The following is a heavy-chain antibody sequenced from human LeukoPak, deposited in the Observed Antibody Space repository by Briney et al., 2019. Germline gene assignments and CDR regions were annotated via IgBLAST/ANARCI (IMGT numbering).Heavy chain of an antibody. CDR1: GYTFTSYD. Sequence: ASVKVSCKASGYTFTSYDINWVRQATGQGLEWMGWMNPNSGNTGYAQKFQGRVTMTRNTSISTAYMELSSLRSEDTAVYYCARGDYGDCVVNWFDPWGQGTLVTVSS. CDR2: MNPNSGNT. V-gene: IGHV1-8*01. J-gene: IGHJ5*02. CDR3: ARGDYGDCVVNWFDP. D-gene: IGHD4-17*01.